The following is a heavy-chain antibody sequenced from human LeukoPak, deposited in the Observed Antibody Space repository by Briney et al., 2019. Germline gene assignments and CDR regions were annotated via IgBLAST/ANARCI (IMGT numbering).Heavy chain of an antibody. D-gene: IGHD1-26*01. Sequence: PGGSLRLSCAASGFTLSNFAMTWVRQAPGKGLEWVANIKQDGSEKNYVDSVKGRFTISRDNAKNSLYLQMNSLRAEDTAIYYCTRDYRGTFDYWGQGTLVTVSS. CDR2: IKQDGSEK. J-gene: IGHJ4*02. V-gene: IGHV3-7*03. CDR1: GFTLSNFA. CDR3: TRDYRGTFDY.